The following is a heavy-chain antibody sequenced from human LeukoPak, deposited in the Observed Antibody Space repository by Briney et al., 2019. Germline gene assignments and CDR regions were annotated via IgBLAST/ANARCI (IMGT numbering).Heavy chain of an antibody. CDR1: GFTFSSYG. D-gene: IGHD2-2*01. J-gene: IGHJ4*02. Sequence: PGGSLRLSCAASGFTFSSYGMHWVRQAPGKGLEWVAVISYDGSNKYYADSVKGRFTISRDNSKNTLYLQMNSLRAEDTAVYYCAKDRGNIVVVPAAPANWGQGTLVTVSS. CDR3: AKDRGNIVVVPAAPAN. V-gene: IGHV3-30*18. CDR2: ISYDGSNK.